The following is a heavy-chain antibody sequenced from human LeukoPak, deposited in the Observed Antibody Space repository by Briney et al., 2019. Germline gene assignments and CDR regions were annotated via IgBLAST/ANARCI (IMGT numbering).Heavy chain of an antibody. CDR2: MKEDGGEI. CDR1: GFTFSSYW. Sequence: GGSLRLSCAASGFTFSSYWMSWVRQAPGKGLEWVANMKEDGGEINYVDSVKGRFTISRDNVKNSLFLQMNSLRVEDTAVYYCARDRGYSTFDYWGQGTLVTVSS. CDR3: ARDRGYSTFDY. D-gene: IGHD4-23*01. J-gene: IGHJ4*02. V-gene: IGHV3-7*01.